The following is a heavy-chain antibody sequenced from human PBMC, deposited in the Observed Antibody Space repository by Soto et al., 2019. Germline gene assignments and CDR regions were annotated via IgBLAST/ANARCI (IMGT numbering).Heavy chain of an antibody. D-gene: IGHD3-3*01. Sequence: QVHLVESGGGVVQPGGSLRLSCAGSGFTFSDYGMHWVRQAPGKGLEWVAVLWYDGSGEYYTDSVRGRFTISRVKSNNNLYLQMDTLRDAVTRVYYCARDSVRFLEHFSKDYFDYWGQGTRVTVSS. CDR2: LWYDGSGE. J-gene: IGHJ4*02. CDR3: ARDSVRFLEHFSKDYFDY. V-gene: IGHV3-33*08. CDR1: GFTFSDYG.